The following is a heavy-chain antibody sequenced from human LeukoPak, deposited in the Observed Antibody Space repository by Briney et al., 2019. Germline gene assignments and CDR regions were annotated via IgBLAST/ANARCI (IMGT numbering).Heavy chain of an antibody. CDR3: ANLPDYYDSSGYLLDY. CDR2: ISGSGGST. Sequence: PGGSLRLSCAASGFTFSSYAMSWVRQAPGKGLEWVSAISGSGGSTYYADSVKGRFTISRDNSKNTLYLQMNSLRAEDTAVYYCANLPDYYDSSGYLLDYWGQGTLVTVSS. J-gene: IGHJ4*02. V-gene: IGHV3-23*01. D-gene: IGHD3-22*01. CDR1: GFTFSSYA.